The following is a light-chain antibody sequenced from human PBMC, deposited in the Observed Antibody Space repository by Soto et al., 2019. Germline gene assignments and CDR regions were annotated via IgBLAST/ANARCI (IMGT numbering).Light chain of an antibody. CDR3: SSYTTSSPDV. J-gene: IGLJ1*01. CDR1: SNDVGGYNY. CDR2: EVS. V-gene: IGLV2-14*01. Sequence: QSALTQPASVSGSPGQSVTISCTGTSNDVGGYNYVSWYQQHPGKAPKLVIYEVSHRPSGISGRFSGSKSGNTASLTISGLQADDEADYFCSSYTTSSPDVFGAGTKLTVL.